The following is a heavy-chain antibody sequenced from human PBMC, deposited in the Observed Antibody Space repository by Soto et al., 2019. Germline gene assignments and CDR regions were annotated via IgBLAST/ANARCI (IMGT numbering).Heavy chain of an antibody. CDR2: ISGSGGST. V-gene: IGHV3-23*01. D-gene: IGHD6-6*01. CDR3: AKDPEPARRHPWFDP. CDR1: GFTFSSYA. Sequence: GGSLRLSCAASGFTFSSYAMSWVRQAPGKGLEWVSAISGSGGSTYYADSVKGRFTISRDNSKNTLYLQMNSLRAEDTAVYYCAKDPEPARRHPWFDPWGQGTLVTVSS. J-gene: IGHJ5*02.